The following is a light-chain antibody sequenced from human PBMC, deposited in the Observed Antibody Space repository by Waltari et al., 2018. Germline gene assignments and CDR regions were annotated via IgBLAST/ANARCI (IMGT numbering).Light chain of an antibody. Sequence: QSALTQPASVSGSPGQSITIPCTGPSRAVGGYNYVSWYQQHPGKAPKLMIYAVSNRPSGVSNRFSGSKSGNTASLTISGLQAEDEADYYCSSYTSSSTLVFGTGTKVTVL. J-gene: IGLJ1*01. CDR3: SSYTSSSTLV. CDR2: AVS. CDR1: SRAVGGYNY. V-gene: IGLV2-14*03.